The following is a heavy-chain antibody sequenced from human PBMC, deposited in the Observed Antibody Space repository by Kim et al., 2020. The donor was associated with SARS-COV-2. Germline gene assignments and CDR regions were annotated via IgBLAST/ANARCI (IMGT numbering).Heavy chain of an antibody. CDR2: MNPNSGNT. V-gene: IGHV1-8*01. CDR1: GSTLARSG. Sequence: SLKVSCKASGSTLARSGRHWVRLATGQGLEWMGWMNPNSGNTGYAQKFQGRVTMTRNTSISTAYMELSSLRSEDTAVYYCARGKREMIVVVIMPYYYYGMDVWGRGTTVTVSS. J-gene: IGHJ6*02. D-gene: IGHD3-22*01. CDR3: ARGKREMIVVVIMPYYYYGMDV.